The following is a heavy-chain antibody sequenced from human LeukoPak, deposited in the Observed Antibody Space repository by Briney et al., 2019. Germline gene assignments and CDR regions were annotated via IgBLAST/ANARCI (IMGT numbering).Heavy chain of an antibody. CDR3: ARDYCSSTSCLFDY. J-gene: IGHJ4*02. CDR2: ISGSGGGT. D-gene: IGHD2-2*01. V-gene: IGHV3-23*01. Sequence: PGGSLRLSCAASGFPFSTYAMSWVRQAPGKGLEWVSVISGSGGGTYYADSVKGRFTISGDNPKNTVYLQMNSLRAEDTAVYYCARDYCSSTSCLFDYWGQGTLVTVSS. CDR1: GFPFSTYA.